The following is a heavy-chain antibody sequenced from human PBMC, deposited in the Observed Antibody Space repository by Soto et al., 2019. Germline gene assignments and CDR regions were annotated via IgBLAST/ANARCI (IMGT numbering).Heavy chain of an antibody. V-gene: IGHV4-59*01. J-gene: IGHJ3*02. CDR3: ARGFFDSSGPGVAFDI. CDR2: MYYSGST. D-gene: IGHD3-22*01. Sequence: PSETLSLTCIVSGGSISDFYWGWIRQPPGRGLEWVAYMYYSGSTKSNPSLKSRVNISVDMSKKEFSLKLSSVTAADTAAYHCARGFFDSSGPGVAFDIWGPGTMVTVS. CDR1: GGSISDFY.